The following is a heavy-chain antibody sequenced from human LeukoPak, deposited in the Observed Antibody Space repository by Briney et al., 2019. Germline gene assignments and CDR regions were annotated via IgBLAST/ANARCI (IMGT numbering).Heavy chain of an antibody. V-gene: IGHV3-23*01. CDR1: GFTFSSYA. J-gene: IGHJ4*02. CDR2: ISGSGVST. Sequence: GGSLRLSCAASGFTFSSYAMSWVRQAPGKGLEWVSNISGSGVSTYYADSVKGRFTISRDNSKNTLYLHMNSLRAEDTAVYYCAKARGGVTTTQGDHWGQGILVTVSS. CDR3: AKARGGVTTTQGDH. D-gene: IGHD4-17*01.